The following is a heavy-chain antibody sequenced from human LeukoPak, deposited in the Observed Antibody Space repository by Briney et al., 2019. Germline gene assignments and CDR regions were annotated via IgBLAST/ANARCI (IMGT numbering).Heavy chain of an antibody. Sequence: SETLSLTCAVYGGSFSGYYWSWIRRPPGKGLEWIGEINHSGSTNYNPSLKSRVTISVDTSKNQFSLKLSSVTAADTAVYYCARDGDYFDYWGQGTLVTVSS. J-gene: IGHJ4*02. CDR2: INHSGST. CDR1: GGSFSGYY. CDR3: ARDGDYFDY. V-gene: IGHV4-34*01. D-gene: IGHD4-17*01.